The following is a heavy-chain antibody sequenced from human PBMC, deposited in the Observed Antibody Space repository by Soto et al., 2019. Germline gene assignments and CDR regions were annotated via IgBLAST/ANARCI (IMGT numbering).Heavy chain of an antibody. J-gene: IGHJ4*02. D-gene: IGHD2-21*02. CDR3: AREGDYCGGDCYSYY. CDR2: IIPIFGTA. CDR1: GGTFSSYA. V-gene: IGHV1-69*13. Sequence: GASVKVSCKASGGTFSSYAISWVRQAPGQGLEWMGGIIPIFGTANYAQKFQGRVTITADESTSTAYMELSSLRSEDTAVYYCAREGDYCGGDCYSYYWGQGTLVTVSS.